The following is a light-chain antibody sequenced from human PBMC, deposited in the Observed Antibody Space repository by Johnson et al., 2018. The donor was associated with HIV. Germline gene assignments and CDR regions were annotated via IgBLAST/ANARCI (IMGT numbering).Light chain of an antibody. CDR3: GTWDSSLSAFYV. CDR2: DNN. J-gene: IGLJ1*01. V-gene: IGLV1-51*01. CDR1: SSNIGNNY. Sequence: QSVLTQPPSVSAAPGQKVTISCSGSSSNIGNNYVSWYQQLPRTAPKLLIYDNNKRPSGTPDRFSGSKSGTSATLGITGLQTGDEADYYCGTWDSSLSAFYVFGTGTKVTVL.